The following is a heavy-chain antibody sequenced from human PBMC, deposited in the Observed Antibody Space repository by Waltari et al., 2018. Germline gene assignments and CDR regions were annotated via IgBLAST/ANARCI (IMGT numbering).Heavy chain of an antibody. CDR3: ARGILEWLFSVGD. D-gene: IGHD3-3*01. CDR1: GGTFSNYA. Sequence: QVQLVQSGAEVKKPGSSVKVSCKASGGTFSNYAISWVRQAPGQGLEWMGGTIPILGIANYAQKFQGRVTITADKSTSTAYMELSSLRSEDTAVYYCARGILEWLFSVGDWGQGTLVTVSS. J-gene: IGHJ4*02. V-gene: IGHV1-69*10. CDR2: TIPILGIA.